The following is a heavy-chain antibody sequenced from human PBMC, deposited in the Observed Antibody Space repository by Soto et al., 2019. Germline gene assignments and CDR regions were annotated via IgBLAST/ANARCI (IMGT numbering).Heavy chain of an antibody. CDR2: IYYSGST. Sequence: PSETLSLTCTVSGGSISSYYWSWIRQPPGKGLEWIGYIYYSGSTNYNPSLKSRVTISVDTSKNQFSLKLSSVTAADTAVYYCARGAPAGTARQYYYYYYGMDVWRQGTTVTVSS. V-gene: IGHV4-59*01. CDR1: GGSISSYY. CDR3: ARGAPAGTARQYYYYYYGMDV. J-gene: IGHJ6*02. D-gene: IGHD2-21*02.